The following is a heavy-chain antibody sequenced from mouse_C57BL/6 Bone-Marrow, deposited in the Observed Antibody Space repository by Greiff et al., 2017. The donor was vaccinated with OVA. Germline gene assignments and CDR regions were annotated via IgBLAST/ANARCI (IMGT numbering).Heavy chain of an antibody. J-gene: IGHJ3*01. CDR1: GYTFTSYW. V-gene: IGHV1-64*01. CDR3: ARRDLYYDYDGVFAY. CDR2: IHPNSGST. Sequence: QVQLQQSGAELVKPGASVKLSCKASGYTFTSYWMHWVKQRPGQGLEWIGMIHPNSGSTNYNEKFKSKATLTVDKSSSTAYMQLSSLTSEDSAVYYCARRDLYYDYDGVFAYWGQGTLVTVSA. D-gene: IGHD2-4*01.